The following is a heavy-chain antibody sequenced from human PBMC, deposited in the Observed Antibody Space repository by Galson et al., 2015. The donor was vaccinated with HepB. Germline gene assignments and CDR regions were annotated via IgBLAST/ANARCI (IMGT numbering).Heavy chain of an antibody. CDR2: ISSTGTTM. D-gene: IGHD4-17*01. Sequence: SLRLSCAASGFTFSSYTMNWIRQAPGKGLESVSYISSTGTTMYYADSAKGRFTISRDNAQNSLYLQMNSLRDEDTAVYYCARVAASDYGDHAHFDYWGQGTLVTVSS. CDR3: ARVAASDYGDHAHFDY. V-gene: IGHV3-48*02. CDR1: GFTFSSYT. J-gene: IGHJ4*02.